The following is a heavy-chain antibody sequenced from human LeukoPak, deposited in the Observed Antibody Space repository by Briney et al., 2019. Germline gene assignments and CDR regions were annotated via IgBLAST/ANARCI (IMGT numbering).Heavy chain of an antibody. J-gene: IGHJ4*02. V-gene: IGHV4-34*01. CDR1: GGPFSGYY. Sequence: KPSESLSLTCAVYGGPFSGYYWSWIRQPPGKGLEWIGEIYHSGSTNYNPSLKSRVTISVDKSKNQFSLKLSSVTAADTAVYYCARTSSSWYWSFDYWGQGTLVTVSS. CDR3: ARTSSSWYWSFDY. D-gene: IGHD6-13*01. CDR2: IYHSGST.